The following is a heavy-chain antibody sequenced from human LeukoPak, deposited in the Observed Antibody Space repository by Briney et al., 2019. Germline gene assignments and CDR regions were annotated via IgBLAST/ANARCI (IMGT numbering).Heavy chain of an antibody. V-gene: IGHV3-23*01. J-gene: IGHJ4*02. D-gene: IGHD3-22*01. CDR1: GFTFSSYA. CDR3: AKSGWYESSGPLYYFDY. CDR2: ISGSGNRT. Sequence: GGSLRLSCAASGFTFSSYAMSWVRQAPGKGLEWVSSISGSGNRTYYADSVKGRFSISRDNSKNTLFLQMNSLRAEDTAVYSCAKSGWYESSGPLYYFDYWGQGTLVTVSS.